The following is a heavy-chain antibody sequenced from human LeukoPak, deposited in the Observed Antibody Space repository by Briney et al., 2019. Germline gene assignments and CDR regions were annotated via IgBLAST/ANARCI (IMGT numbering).Heavy chain of an antibody. V-gene: IGHV3-30-3*01. CDR2: ISYDGSNK. Sequence: GGSLRLSCAASGFTFSSYAMHWVRQAPGKGLEWVAVISYDGSNKYYADSVKGRFTISRDNSKNTLYLQMNSLRAEDTAVYYCESNPGYSSSWEEYYFDYWGQGTLVTVSS. CDR1: GFTFSSYA. J-gene: IGHJ4*02. CDR3: ESNPGYSSSWEEYYFDY. D-gene: IGHD6-13*01.